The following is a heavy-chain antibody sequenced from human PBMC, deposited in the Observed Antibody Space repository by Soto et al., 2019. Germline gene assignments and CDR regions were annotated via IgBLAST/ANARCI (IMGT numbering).Heavy chain of an antibody. CDR1: GFTFSSYA. CDR2: ISGSGGST. Sequence: GGSLRLSCAASGFTFSSYAMSWVRQAPGKGLEWVSAISGSGGSTYYADSVKGRFTISRDNSKNTLYLQMNSLRAEDTAVYYCAKDPRAARYYYYYGMDVWGQGTTVTVSS. J-gene: IGHJ6*02. V-gene: IGHV3-23*01. CDR3: AKDPRAARYYYYYGMDV. D-gene: IGHD6-6*01.